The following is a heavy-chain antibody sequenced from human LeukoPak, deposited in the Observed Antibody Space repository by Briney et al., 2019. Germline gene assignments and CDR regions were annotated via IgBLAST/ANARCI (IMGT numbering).Heavy chain of an antibody. J-gene: IGHJ5*02. V-gene: IGHV1-69*13. Sequence: GASVKVSCKASGGTFSSYAINWVRQAPGQGLEWMGGIIPIFGTANYAQKFQGRVTITADESTSTAYMELSSLRSEDTAVYYCAREEGTSYPGWFDPWGQGTLVTVSS. CDR2: IIPIFGTA. D-gene: IGHD2-2*01. CDR3: AREEGTSYPGWFDP. CDR1: GGTFSSYA.